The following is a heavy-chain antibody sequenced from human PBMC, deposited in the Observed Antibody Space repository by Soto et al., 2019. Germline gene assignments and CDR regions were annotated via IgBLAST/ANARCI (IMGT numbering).Heavy chain of an antibody. CDR1: GGTFSSYA. V-gene: IGHV1-69*13. J-gene: IGHJ6*02. D-gene: IGHD3-16*01. CDR3: ARDRRGDALYYYGMDV. CDR2: IIPIFGTA. Sequence: SVKVSCKASGGTFSSYAISWVRQAPGQGLEWMGGIIPIFGTANYAQKFQGRVTITADESTSTAYMELSSLRSEDTAVYYCARDRRGDALYYYGMDVWGQGNTVTVSS.